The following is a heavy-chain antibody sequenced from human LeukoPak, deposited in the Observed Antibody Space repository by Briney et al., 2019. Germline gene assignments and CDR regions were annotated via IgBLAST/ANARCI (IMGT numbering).Heavy chain of an antibody. CDR2: ISSSGSTI. D-gene: IGHD5-18*01. CDR1: GFTFSGYY. CDR3: ARDLGTAMVTGYFDY. J-gene: IGHJ4*02. V-gene: IGHV3-11*04. Sequence: GGSLRLSCAASGFTFSGYYMSWIRQAPGKRLEWVSYISSSGSTIYYADSVKGRFTISRDNAKNSLYLQMNSLRAEDTAVYYCARDLGTAMVTGYFDYWGQGTLVTVSS.